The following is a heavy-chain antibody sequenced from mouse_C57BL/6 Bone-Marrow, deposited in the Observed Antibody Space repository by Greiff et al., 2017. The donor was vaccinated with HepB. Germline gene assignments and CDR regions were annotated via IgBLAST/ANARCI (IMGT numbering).Heavy chain of an antibody. CDR2: ISDGGSYT. CDR3: ARDRSDYDGYYAMDY. V-gene: IGHV5-4*01. J-gene: IGHJ4*01. Sequence: EVQRVESGGGLVKPGGSLKLSCAASGFTFSSYAMSWVRQTPEKRLEWVATISDGGSYTYYPDNVKGRFTISRDNAKNNLYLQMSHLKSEDTAMYYCARDRSDYDGYYAMDYWGQGTSVTVSS. CDR1: GFTFSSYA. D-gene: IGHD2-4*01.